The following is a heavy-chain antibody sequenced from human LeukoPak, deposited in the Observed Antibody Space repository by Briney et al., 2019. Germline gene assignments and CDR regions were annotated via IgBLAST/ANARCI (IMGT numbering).Heavy chain of an antibody. CDR1: GFTFSSYG. V-gene: IGHV3-33*06. Sequence: GGSLRLSCAASGFTFSSYGMHWVRQAPGKGLEWVAVIWYDGSNKYYADSVKGRFTISRDNSKNTLYLQMNSLRAEDTAVYYCAKSTGYSSGWPYYYYYYMDVWGKGTTVTVSS. D-gene: IGHD6-19*01. CDR3: AKSTGYSSGWPYYYYYYMDV. J-gene: IGHJ6*03. CDR2: IWYDGSNK.